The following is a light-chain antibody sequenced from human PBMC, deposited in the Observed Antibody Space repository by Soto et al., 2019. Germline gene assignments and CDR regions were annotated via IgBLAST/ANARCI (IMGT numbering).Light chain of an antibody. CDR3: HQRYNWPRVT. CDR1: QSVSNY. CDR2: DAS. Sequence: TQSPATLSLSPGERATLSCRASQSVSNYLAWYQQRPGQAPRLLIYDASNRATGIPARFSGSGSGTDFTLTITSLEPEDFAVYFCHQRYNWPRVTFGQGTRLEI. J-gene: IGKJ5*01. V-gene: IGKV3-11*01.